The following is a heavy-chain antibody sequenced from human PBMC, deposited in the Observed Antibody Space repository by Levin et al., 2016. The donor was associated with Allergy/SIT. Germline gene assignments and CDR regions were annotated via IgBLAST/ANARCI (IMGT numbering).Heavy chain of an antibody. D-gene: IGHD6-19*01. CDR3: ARGIAVAGQNAFDI. CDR2: ISYDGSNK. V-gene: IGHV3-33*05. Sequence: VRQAPGKGLEWVAVISYDGSNKYYADSVKGRFTISRDNSKNTLYLQMNSLRAEDTAVYYCARGIAVAGQNAFDIWGQGTMVTVSS. J-gene: IGHJ3*02.